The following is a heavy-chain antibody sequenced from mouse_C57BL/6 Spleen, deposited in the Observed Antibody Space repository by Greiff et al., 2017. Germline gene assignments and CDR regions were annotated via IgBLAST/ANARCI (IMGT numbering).Heavy chain of an antibody. V-gene: IGHV1-52*01. D-gene: IGHD4-1*01. Sequence: QVQLKQPGAELVRPGSSVKLSCKASGYTFTSYWMHWVKQRPIQGLEWIGNIDPSDSETHYNEKFKDKATLTVDKSSSTAYMQLSSLTSEDSAVYYCARAGTFDYWGQGTTLTVSS. CDR2: IDPSDSET. J-gene: IGHJ2*01. CDR3: ARAGTFDY. CDR1: GYTFTSYW.